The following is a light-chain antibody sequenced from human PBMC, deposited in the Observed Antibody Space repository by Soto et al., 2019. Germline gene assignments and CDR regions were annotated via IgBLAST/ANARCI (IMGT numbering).Light chain of an antibody. CDR1: QGIGDT. CDR3: QPYNNWPLT. V-gene: IGKV3-15*01. J-gene: IGKJ4*01. Sequence: EIVLTQSPAALSVSPGERVTLSCRASQGIGDTLAWYQQKPGQTPRLLIYDSSTRAIGIPIRFSGSRSGTEFTLTINSLQSEDFAVYYCQPYNNWPLTFGGGTKVDIK. CDR2: DSS.